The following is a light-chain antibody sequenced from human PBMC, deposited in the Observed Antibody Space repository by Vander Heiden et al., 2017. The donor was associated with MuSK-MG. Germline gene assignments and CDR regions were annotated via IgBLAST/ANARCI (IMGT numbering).Light chain of an antibody. Sequence: ILFTQPPATLSLSPRDRATLSCRARQSVSSYLAWYQQKHGQAPRLLIYDPSNRATAIPARFSGSGCGSDLAITISSREPEDLAVYYCQLHSHWPPRTFGQGTKVEIK. CDR2: DPS. CDR1: QSVSSY. V-gene: IGKV3-11*02. J-gene: IGKJ1*01. CDR3: QLHSHWPPRT.